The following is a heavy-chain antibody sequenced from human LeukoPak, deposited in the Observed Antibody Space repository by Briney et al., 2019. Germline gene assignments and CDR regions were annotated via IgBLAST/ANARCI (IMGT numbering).Heavy chain of an antibody. J-gene: IGHJ5*02. V-gene: IGHV1-2*02. CDR1: GYTFTDYH. Sequence: GASVKVSCKASGYTFTDYHMHWVRQAPGQGLEWMGWINPDSGGTNYAQNFQGRVTMTRDTSISTAYMELYSLRSDATAVYYCARELGGGTTREDWFDPWGQGTLVTVSS. CDR3: ARELGGGTTREDWFDP. D-gene: IGHD1-1*01. CDR2: INPDSGGT.